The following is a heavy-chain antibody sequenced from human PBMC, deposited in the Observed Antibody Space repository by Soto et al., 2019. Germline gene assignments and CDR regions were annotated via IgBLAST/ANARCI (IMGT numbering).Heavy chain of an antibody. Sequence: EVQLVQSGAEVKKPGESLKISCKGSGYSFTSYWIGWVRQMPGKGLEWMGIIYPGDSDTRYSPSFQGQVTISADKSISTAYLQWSSLKASDTAMYYCAKGYCSGGSCYALGYFDYWGQGTLVTVSS. CDR1: GYSFTSYW. V-gene: IGHV5-51*01. CDR2: IYPGDSDT. J-gene: IGHJ4*02. CDR3: AKGYCSGGSCYALGYFDY. D-gene: IGHD2-15*01.